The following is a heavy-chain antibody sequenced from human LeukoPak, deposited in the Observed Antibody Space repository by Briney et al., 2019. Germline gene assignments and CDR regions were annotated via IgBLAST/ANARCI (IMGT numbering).Heavy chain of an antibody. V-gene: IGHV3-20*04. CDR2: INWNGRIT. CDR1: GFTFDDYA. CDR3: ARGSVQLWLRDTYYYMDV. Sequence: RPGESLRLSCAASGFTFDDYAMNWVRQVPGRGLEWVSGINWNGRITEYADSVKDRFTISRQNTENSLYLYMNNLGGEDTALYFCARGSVQLWLRDTYYYMDVWGKGTTVTVSS. J-gene: IGHJ6*03. D-gene: IGHD5-18*01.